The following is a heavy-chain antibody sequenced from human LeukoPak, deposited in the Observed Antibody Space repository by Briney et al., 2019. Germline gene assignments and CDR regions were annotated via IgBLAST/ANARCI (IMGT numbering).Heavy chain of an antibody. V-gene: IGHV3-7*05. J-gene: IGHJ5*02. CDR2: KKQDGSEK. Sequence: GGSLRLSCAASGFTFSSYWMSWVRQAPGKGLEWVANKKQDGSEKYYVDSVKGRFTISRDNAKNSPYLQMNSLRAEDTAVYYCARDAVVVPAAMNWFDPWGQGTLVTVSS. CDR1: GFTFSSYW. D-gene: IGHD2-2*01. CDR3: ARDAVVVPAAMNWFDP.